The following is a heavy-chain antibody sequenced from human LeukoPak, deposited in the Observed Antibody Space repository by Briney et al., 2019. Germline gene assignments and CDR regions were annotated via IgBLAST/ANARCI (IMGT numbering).Heavy chain of an antibody. Sequence: ASVKVSCKASGYTFPDYYIHWLRQPPGQGLQWMGRINPKSGATDYSQRFQGRVSMTRDTSITTVYMELSSLRSDDTAMFYCARKSSGTYFDWGQGTLVTVSS. CDR3: ARKSSGTYFD. V-gene: IGHV1-2*02. CDR2: INPKSGAT. D-gene: IGHD3-10*01. CDR1: GYTFPDYY. J-gene: IGHJ4*02.